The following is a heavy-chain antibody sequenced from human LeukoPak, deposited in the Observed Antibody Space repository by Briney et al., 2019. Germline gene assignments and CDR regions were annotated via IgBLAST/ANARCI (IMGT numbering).Heavy chain of an antibody. CDR1: GYTFTSYG. Sequence: ASVKVSCKASGYTFTSYGISWVRQAPGQGLEWMGWISAYNGNTNYAQKLQGRVTMTTDTSTSTAYMELRSLRSDDTAVYYCARNNRAYYDFWSGYFYLDYWGQGTLVTVSS. CDR3: ARNNRAYYDFWSGYFYLDY. D-gene: IGHD3-3*01. J-gene: IGHJ4*02. CDR2: ISAYNGNT. V-gene: IGHV1-18*01.